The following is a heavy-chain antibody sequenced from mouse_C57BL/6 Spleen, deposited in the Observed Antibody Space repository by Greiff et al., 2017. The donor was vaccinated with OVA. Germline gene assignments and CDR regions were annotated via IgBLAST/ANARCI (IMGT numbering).Heavy chain of an antibody. CDR3: ARDLGRYYFDY. CDR1: GYAFSSYW. D-gene: IGHD4-1*01. Sequence: VQLQQSGAELVKPGASVKISCKASGYAFSSYWMNWVKQRPGKGLEWIGQIYPGDGDTNYNGKFTGKATRTADKSSSTAYMQLSSLTSEDSAVYFCARDLGRYYFDYWGQGTTLTVSA. CDR2: IYPGDGDT. V-gene: IGHV1-80*01. J-gene: IGHJ2*01.